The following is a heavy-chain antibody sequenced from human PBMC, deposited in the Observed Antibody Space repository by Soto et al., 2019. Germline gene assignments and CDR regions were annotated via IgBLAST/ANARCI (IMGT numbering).Heavy chain of an antibody. CDR3: ARAGDDCSAANCYVIDY. D-gene: IGHD2-2*01. Sequence: GASVKVSCKASGYTFTNYAMHWVRQSPGQRLEWMGWINTGKGNTKYSQKFQGRVTITRDTSASTAYMELSSLRSEDTAMYYCARAGDDCSAANCYVIDYWGQGTRVTVS. CDR2: INTGKGNT. CDR1: GYTFTNYA. V-gene: IGHV1-3*04. J-gene: IGHJ4*02.